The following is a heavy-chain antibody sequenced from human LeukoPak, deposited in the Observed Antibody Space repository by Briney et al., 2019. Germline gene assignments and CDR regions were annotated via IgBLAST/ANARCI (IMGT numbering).Heavy chain of an antibody. CDR1: GGSISSYY. CDR3: ARGDGGFRY. D-gene: IGHD3-16*01. Sequence: SETLSLTCTVPGGSISSYYWSWIRQPPGKGLGWIGYIYYSGSTNYNPSLKSRVTISVDTSKNQFSLKLSSVTAADTAVYYCARGDGGFRYWGQGTLVTVSS. CDR2: IYYSGST. J-gene: IGHJ4*02. V-gene: IGHV4-59*01.